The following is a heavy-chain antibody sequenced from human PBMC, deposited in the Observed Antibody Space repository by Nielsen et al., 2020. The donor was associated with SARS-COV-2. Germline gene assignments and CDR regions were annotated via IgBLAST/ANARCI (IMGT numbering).Heavy chain of an antibody. D-gene: IGHD6-19*01. J-gene: IGHJ5*02. CDR2: TYYSGST. CDR1: GGSIGNGGYF. V-gene: IGHV4-31*03. Sequence: SATLSLTCTVSGGSIGNGGYFWTWIRQQPGTGLEWIGYTYYSGSTYYNPSLKHRSSIPPHTSENQFSLNLSSVTAADTAVYYCARGRGIAVAGTGVLTFDPWGHGILVTVSS. CDR3: ARGRGIAVAGTGVLTFDP.